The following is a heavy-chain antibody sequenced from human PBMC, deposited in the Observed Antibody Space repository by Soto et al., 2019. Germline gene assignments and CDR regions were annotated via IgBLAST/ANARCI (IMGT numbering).Heavy chain of an antibody. CDR3: ATLEYSSSSAGDY. D-gene: IGHD6-6*01. CDR1: GGSFSGYY. V-gene: IGHV4-34*01. CDR2: INHSGST. J-gene: IGHJ4*02. Sequence: SSETLSLTCAVYGGSFSGYYWSWIRQPPGKGLEWIGEINHSGSTNYNPSLKSRVTISVDTSKNQFSLKLSSVTAADTAVYYCATLEYSSSSAGDYWGQGTLVTVSS.